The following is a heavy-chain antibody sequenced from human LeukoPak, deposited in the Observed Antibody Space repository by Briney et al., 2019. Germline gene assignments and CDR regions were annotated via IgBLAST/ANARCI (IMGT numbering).Heavy chain of an antibody. V-gene: IGHV3-15*01. CDR3: TTDKGSRYFAWLSPLGY. CDR2: IKSKTDGGTT. CDR1: GFSFSNAW. Sequence: PGGSLRLSCAASGFSFSNAWMSWVRQAPGKGLEWVGRIKSKTDGGTTDYAAPVKGRFTISRDDSKNTLYLQMNSLKTEDTAVYYCTTDKGSRYFAWLSPLGYWGQGTLVTVSS. D-gene: IGHD3-9*01. J-gene: IGHJ4*02.